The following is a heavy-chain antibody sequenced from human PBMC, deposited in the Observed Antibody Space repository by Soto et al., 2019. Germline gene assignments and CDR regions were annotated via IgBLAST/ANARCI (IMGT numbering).Heavy chain of an antibody. D-gene: IGHD6-19*01. V-gene: IGHV4-4*02. CDR3: ARNAGWYAIHA. J-gene: IGHJ5*02. CDR1: GDSFSSPYY. Sequence: QVQLQESGPGLVKPSGTLSLTCAVSGDSFSSPYYWCWVRQSPGKGLEWIGEVFHTGTTSYNPSLRSRVTISMDKSINQFSLDLSSVTAADTAVYYCARNAGWYAIHAWGPGPLVIVSS. CDR2: VFHTGTT.